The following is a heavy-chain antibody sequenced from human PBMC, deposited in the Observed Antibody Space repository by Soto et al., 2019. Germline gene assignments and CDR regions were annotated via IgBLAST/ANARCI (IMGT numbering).Heavy chain of an antibody. CDR2: LYSGGAT. J-gene: IGHJ4*02. CDR1: GFMVSSNY. CDR3: VRGRYGSEIH. V-gene: IGHV3-53*04. Sequence: EVRLVESGGGLDQPGGSLRLSCAASGFMVSSNYMTWVGQAPGKGLEWVSLLYSGGATHYAASVKGRFTISSHSSQNTLFLQMNSLRTEDTATYYCVRGRYGSEIHWGQGTKVTVSS. D-gene: IGHD3-10*01.